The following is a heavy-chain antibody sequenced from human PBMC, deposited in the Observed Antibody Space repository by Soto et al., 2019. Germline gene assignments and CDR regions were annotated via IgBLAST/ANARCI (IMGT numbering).Heavy chain of an antibody. V-gene: IGHV4-4*02. CDR3: AREPTGDYAYFDY. Sequence: QVQLQESGPGLVKPSGTLSLTCAVSGGSISSSNWWNWVRQPPGEGLDWIAKIYHSGSTTYNPSLQSRVTISVDKSKNLFSLKLTSVTAADTAVYYCAREPTGDYAYFDYWGQGTLVTVSS. J-gene: IGHJ4*02. CDR2: IYHSGST. CDR1: GGSISSSNW. D-gene: IGHD4-17*01.